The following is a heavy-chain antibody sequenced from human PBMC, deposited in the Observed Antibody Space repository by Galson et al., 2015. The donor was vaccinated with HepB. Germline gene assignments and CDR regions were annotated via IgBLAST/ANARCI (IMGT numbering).Heavy chain of an antibody. J-gene: IGHJ4*01. CDR2: ISVYNSNG. D-gene: IGHD5-24*01. Sequence: SVKVSCKASGYTFTRYTISWLRQAPGQGLERLGWISVYNSNGISVRKVQGRVTMTTGSSTNTAYMELRSPKSDDTAVYYCARGGMATIGGPTFDYWGQGTLVTVSS. CDR3: ARGGMATIGGPTFDY. CDR1: GYTFTRYT. V-gene: IGHV1-18*01.